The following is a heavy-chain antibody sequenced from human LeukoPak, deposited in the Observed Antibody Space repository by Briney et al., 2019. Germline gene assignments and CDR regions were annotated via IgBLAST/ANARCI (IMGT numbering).Heavy chain of an antibody. V-gene: IGHV3-30*02. CDR1: GFTFRSYG. D-gene: IGHD5-18*01. J-gene: IGHJ4*02. CDR3: AQDRAWIQFLY. Sequence: GGSLRLSCAASGFTFRSYGMHWVRQAPGKGLEWVAFIRYDGNNKYYADSVKGRFTIFRDNSRNTLYLQINSLRAEDTAVYYCAQDRAWIQFLYWGQGTLVTVS. CDR2: IRYDGNNK.